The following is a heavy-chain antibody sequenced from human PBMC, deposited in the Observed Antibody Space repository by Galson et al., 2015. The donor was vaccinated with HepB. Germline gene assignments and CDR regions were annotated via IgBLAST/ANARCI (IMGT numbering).Heavy chain of an antibody. Sequence: ETLSLTCTVSGGSISSSSYYWAWIRQPPGKGLEWIGSIYYSGSTYYNPSLKSRVTISVDTSKNQFSLKLSSVTAADTAVYYCASLRGATDYTPYWYFDLWGRGTLVTVSS. CDR3: ASLRGATDYTPYWYFDL. J-gene: IGHJ2*01. V-gene: IGHV4-39*01. CDR1: GGSISSSSYY. CDR2: IYYSGST. D-gene: IGHD4-11*01.